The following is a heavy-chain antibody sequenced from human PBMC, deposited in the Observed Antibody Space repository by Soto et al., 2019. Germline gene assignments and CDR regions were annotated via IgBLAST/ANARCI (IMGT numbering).Heavy chain of an antibody. CDR2: ISADNGNT. CDR1: GGTFSSYA. Sequence: ASVKVSCKASGGTFSSYAISWVRQAPGQGLEWMGWISADNGNTNYAQKFQGRVTMTTDTSTSTAYMELSSLRSEDTAVYYCARGSGLSWFDPWGQGTLVTVSS. CDR3: ARGSGLSWFDP. V-gene: IGHV1-18*01. D-gene: IGHD3-10*01. J-gene: IGHJ5*02.